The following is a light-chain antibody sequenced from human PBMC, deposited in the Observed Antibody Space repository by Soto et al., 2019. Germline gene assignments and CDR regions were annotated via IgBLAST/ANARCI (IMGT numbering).Light chain of an antibody. CDR2: KAS. J-gene: IGKJ1*01. Sequence: DIPRNMSAATLSGSERARVPITCRASQTISSWLAWYQQKPGKAPKLLIYKASTLKSGVPSRFSGSGSGTDFTLTISSLQPEDFATYYCQQSYSTPPTVGQGGK. CDR1: QTISSW. V-gene: IGKV1-5*03. CDR3: QQSYSTPPT.